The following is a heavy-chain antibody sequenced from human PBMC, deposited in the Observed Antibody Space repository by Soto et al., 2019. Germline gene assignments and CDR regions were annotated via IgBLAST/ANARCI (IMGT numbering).Heavy chain of an antibody. CDR1: GFTFSSYA. D-gene: IGHD6-25*01. Sequence: QVQLVESGGGVVQPGRSLRLSCAASGFTFSSYAMHWVRQAPGKGLEWVAVISYDGSNKYYADSVKGRFTISRDNSKNTLYLQMNSLRAEDTAVYYCARGIASDWGQGTMVTVSS. J-gene: IGHJ4*03. V-gene: IGHV3-30-3*01. CDR2: ISYDGSNK. CDR3: ARGIASD.